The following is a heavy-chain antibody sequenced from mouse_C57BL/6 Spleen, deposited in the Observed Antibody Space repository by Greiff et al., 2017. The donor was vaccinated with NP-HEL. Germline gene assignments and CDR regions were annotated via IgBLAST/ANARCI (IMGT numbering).Heavy chain of an antibody. V-gene: IGHV1-59*01. J-gene: IGHJ2*01. CDR3: ARLGDTTGVDY. CDR1: GYTFTSYW. CDR2: IDPSDSYT. D-gene: IGHD2-12*01. Sequence: QVHVKQPGAELVRPGTSVKLSCKASGYTFTSYWMHWVKQRPGQGLEWIGVIDPSDSYTNYNQKFKGKATLTVDTSSSTAYMQLSSLTSEDSAVYYCARLGDTTGVDYWGQGTTLTVSS.